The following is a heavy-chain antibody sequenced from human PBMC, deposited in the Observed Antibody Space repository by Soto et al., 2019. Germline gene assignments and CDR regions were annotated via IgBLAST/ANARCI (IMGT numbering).Heavy chain of an antibody. CDR1: GFTVSSYA. CDR2: ISGSGGST. V-gene: IGHV3-23*01. CDR3: AKGQYYDFWSGPGYYGMDV. Sequence: GGSLRLSFAASGFTVSSYAMSWVRQAPGKGLEWVSAISGSGGSTYYADSVKGRFTISRDNSKNTLYLQMNSLRAEDTAVYYCAKGQYYDFWSGPGYYGMDVWGQGTTVTVSS. D-gene: IGHD3-3*01. J-gene: IGHJ6*02.